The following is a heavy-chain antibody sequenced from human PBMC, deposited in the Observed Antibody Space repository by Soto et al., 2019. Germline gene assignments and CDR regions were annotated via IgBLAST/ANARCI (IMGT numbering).Heavy chain of an antibody. V-gene: IGHV4-59*04. Sequence: TSETLSLTCTVSGGSINNYYWSWIRQPLGKGLEWIGTIFYSGNTYYNPSLKSRVTISLDTSKNQFSLRLTSVTAADTAVYYCARHATGSLEHFDYWGLGTLVTVSS. J-gene: IGHJ4*02. CDR1: GGSINNYY. CDR2: IFYSGNT. D-gene: IGHD1-26*01. CDR3: ARHATGSLEHFDY.